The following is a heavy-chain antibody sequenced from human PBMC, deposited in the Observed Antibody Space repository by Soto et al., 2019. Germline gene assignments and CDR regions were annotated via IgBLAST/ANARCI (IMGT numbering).Heavy chain of an antibody. D-gene: IGHD3-22*01. CDR1: GGTFSSYT. CDR2: INPIHGIA. J-gene: IGHJ4*02. V-gene: IGHV1-69*02. Sequence: GASVKVSCKASGGTFSSYTISWVRQAPGQGLEWMGRINPIHGIANYAQKFQGRVTITRDTSTSTAYMELSSLRSEDTAVYYCARVQQYYYDSSGYLDYWGQGTLVTVSS. CDR3: ARVQQYYYDSSGYLDY.